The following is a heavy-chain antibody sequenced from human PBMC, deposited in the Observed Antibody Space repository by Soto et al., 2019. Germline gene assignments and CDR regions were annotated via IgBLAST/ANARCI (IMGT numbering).Heavy chain of an antibody. CDR3: ARVPAAVAGTPYYYYGMDV. CDR1: GGSFSGYY. J-gene: IGHJ6*02. V-gene: IGHV4-34*01. Sequence: QVQLQQWGAGLLKPSETLSLTCAVYGGSFSGYYWSWIRQPPGKGLEWIGEINHSGSTNYNPSLNSRVTISVDTSKNQFSLKLSSVTAADTAVYYCARVPAAVAGTPYYYYGMDVWGQGTTVTVSS. CDR2: INHSGST. D-gene: IGHD6-19*01.